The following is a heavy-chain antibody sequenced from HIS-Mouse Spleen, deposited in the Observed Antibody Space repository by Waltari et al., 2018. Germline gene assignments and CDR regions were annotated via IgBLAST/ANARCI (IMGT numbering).Heavy chain of an antibody. CDR2: ISSSSSTI. CDR3: ARGPYIVGATTGIDY. CDR1: GFTFSSYS. J-gene: IGHJ4*02. Sequence: EVQLVESGGGLVQPGGSLSLSCSASGFTFSSYSMNWVRQAPGKGLEWVSYISSSSSTIYYADSVKGRFTISRDNAKNSLYLQMNSLRAEDTAVYYCARGPYIVGATTGIDYWGQGTLVTVSS. V-gene: IGHV3-48*01. D-gene: IGHD1-26*01.